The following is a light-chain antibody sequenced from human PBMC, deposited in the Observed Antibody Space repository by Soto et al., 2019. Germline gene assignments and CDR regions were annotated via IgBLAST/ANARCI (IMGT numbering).Light chain of an antibody. CDR3: QQHINWPLT. J-gene: IGKJ4*01. Sequence: EIVLTQSPATLSLSPWERATLSCRASQTVSSSLAWYQQKPGQAPRLLIYEASNRATGSPPRFSGSGSGADFTLTISSLEPEDFALYYCQQHINWPLTFGGGTTVDIK. V-gene: IGKV3-11*01. CDR1: QTVSSS. CDR2: EAS.